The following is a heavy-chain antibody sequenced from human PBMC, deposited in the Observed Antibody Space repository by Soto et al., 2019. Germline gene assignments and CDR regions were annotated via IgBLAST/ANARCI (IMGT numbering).Heavy chain of an antibody. CDR1: GFTFSSYG. J-gene: IGHJ6*03. V-gene: IGHV3-30*18. D-gene: IGHD4-17*01. CDR2: ISYDGSNK. CDR3: AKGGYFPTTVTTPTYYMDV. Sequence: PGGSLRLSCAASGFTFSSYGMHWVRQAPGKGLEWVAVISYDGSNKYYADSVKGRFTISRDNSKNTLYLQMNSLRAEDTAVYYCAKGGYFPTTVTTPTYYMDVWGKGTTVTVSS.